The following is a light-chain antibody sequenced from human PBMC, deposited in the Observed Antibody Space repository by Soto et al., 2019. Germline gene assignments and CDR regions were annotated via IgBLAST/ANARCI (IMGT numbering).Light chain of an antibody. V-gene: IGKV1-5*03. CDR2: KAS. CDR3: QHYNSYSEA. CDR1: QTISSW. J-gene: IGKJ1*01. Sequence: DIQMTQSPSTLSGSVGDRVTITCRASQTISSWLASYQQKPGKAPKLLIYKASTLKSGVPSRFSGSGSGTEFTLTISSLQPDDFATYYCQHYNSYSEAFGQGTKVDLK.